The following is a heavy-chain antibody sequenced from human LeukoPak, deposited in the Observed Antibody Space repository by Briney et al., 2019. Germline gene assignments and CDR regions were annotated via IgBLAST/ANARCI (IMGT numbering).Heavy chain of an antibody. D-gene: IGHD3-10*01. CDR3: AKGNYYGSGSYNYFDY. CDR2: IRYDGSNK. J-gene: IGHJ4*02. V-gene: IGHV3-30*02. Sequence: GGSLRLSCAASGFTFSSYSMNWVRQAPGKGLEWVAFIRYDGSNKYYADSVKGRFTISRDNSKNTLYLQMNSLRAEDTAVYYCAKGNYYGSGSYNYFDYWGQGTLVTVSS. CDR1: GFTFSSYS.